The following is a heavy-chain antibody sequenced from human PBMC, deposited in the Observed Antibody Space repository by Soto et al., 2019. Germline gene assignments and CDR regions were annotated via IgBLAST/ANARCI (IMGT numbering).Heavy chain of an antibody. D-gene: IGHD1-26*01. CDR1: GNTFTYRY. CDR3: ASGGAGSGPFTWELPDH. Sequence: QMQLVQSGAEVKKTGSSVTVSCKALGNTFTYRYLHWVRQAPGQALEWMGWITPFNGDVHYSQKFQERVTITRDRSINTAYMLMSGLRSEDTAMYYCASGGAGSGPFTWELPDHWGQGTLVTVSS. J-gene: IGHJ4*02. CDR2: ITPFNGDV. V-gene: IGHV1-45*02.